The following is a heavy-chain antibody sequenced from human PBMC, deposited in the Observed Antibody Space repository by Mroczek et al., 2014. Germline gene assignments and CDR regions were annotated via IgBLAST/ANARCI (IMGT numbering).Heavy chain of an antibody. J-gene: IGHJ4*02. CDR3: ARSYCSSTSCDDY. D-gene: IGHD2-2*01. CDR1: GGTFSSYT. CDR2: IIPILGIA. Sequence: VQLVESGAEVKKPGSSVKVSCKASGGTFSSYTISWVRQAPGQGLEWMGRIIPILGIANYAQKFQGRVTITADKSTSTAYMELSSLRSEDTAVYYCARSYCSSTSCDDYWGQGTLVTVSS. V-gene: IGHV1-69*09.